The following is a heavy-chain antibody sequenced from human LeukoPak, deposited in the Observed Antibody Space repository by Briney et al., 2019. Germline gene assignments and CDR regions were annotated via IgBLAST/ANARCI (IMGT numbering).Heavy chain of an antibody. J-gene: IGHJ4*02. D-gene: IGHD2-15*01. Sequence: GGSLRLSCAASGFTFSSYAMHWVRQAPGKGLEWVAVISYDGSNKYYADSVKGRFTISRDNSKNTLYLQMNSLRAEDTAVYYCAKDRGCSGGSCSSFDYWGQGTLVTVSS. CDR2: ISYDGSNK. CDR1: GFTFSSYA. CDR3: AKDRGCSGGSCSSFDY. V-gene: IGHV3-30-3*01.